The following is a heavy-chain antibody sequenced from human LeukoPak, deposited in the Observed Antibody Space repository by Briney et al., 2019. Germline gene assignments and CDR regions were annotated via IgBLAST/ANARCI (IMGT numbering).Heavy chain of an antibody. J-gene: IGHJ3*02. CDR2: IYTSGST. D-gene: IGHD3-16*02. Sequence: PSQTLSLTCTVSGGSINSGSYYWNWIRQPAWKGLEWIGRIYTSGSTEYNPSLKSRVTISVDTSKNQFSLKLTSVTAADTAVYYCAKDIHSVWGTYRYTGDDAFDIWGQGTMVTVSS. V-gene: IGHV4-61*02. CDR1: GGSINSGSYY. CDR3: AKDIHSVWGTYRYTGDDAFDI.